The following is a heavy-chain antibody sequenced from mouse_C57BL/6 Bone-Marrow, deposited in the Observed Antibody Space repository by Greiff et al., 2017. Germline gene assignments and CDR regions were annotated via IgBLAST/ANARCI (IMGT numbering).Heavy chain of an antibody. CDR3: ARPAYYSNFYAMDY. D-gene: IGHD2-5*01. CDR1: GYTFTSYW. Sequence: QVQLQQPGAELVMPGASVKLSCKASGYTFTSYWMHWVKQRPGQGLEWIGEIDPSDSYTNYNQKFKGKSTLTVAKSSSTAYMQLSSLTSEDSAVYYCARPAYYSNFYAMDYWGQGTSVTVSS. V-gene: IGHV1-69*01. CDR2: IDPSDSYT. J-gene: IGHJ4*01.